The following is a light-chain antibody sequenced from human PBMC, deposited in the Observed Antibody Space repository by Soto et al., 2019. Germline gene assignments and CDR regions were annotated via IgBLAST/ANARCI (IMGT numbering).Light chain of an antibody. J-gene: IGLJ2*01. CDR3: SSYAGSNNLVV. Sequence: QSALTQPPSASGSPGQSVTISCTGSSSDVGGYNFVSWYHQRPGKAPKLMIYEVTKRPSGVPDRFSGSKSGNTASLTVSGLQAEDEADYYCSSYAGSNNLVVFGGGTKVTVL. V-gene: IGLV2-8*01. CDR1: SSDVGGYNF. CDR2: EVT.